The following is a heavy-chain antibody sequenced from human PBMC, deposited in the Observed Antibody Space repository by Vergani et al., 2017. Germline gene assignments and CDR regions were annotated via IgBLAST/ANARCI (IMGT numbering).Heavy chain of an antibody. J-gene: IGHJ5*02. D-gene: IGHD4-17*01. CDR1: GFTFSSYA. V-gene: IGHV3-64*01. Sequence: EVQLVESGGGLVQPGGSLRLSCAASGFTFSSYAMHWVRQAPGKGLEYVSAISSNGGSTYYANSVKGRFTISRDNSKNTLYLQMNSLRAEDTAVYYCARDRQTDYGDYPNWFDPWGQGTLVTVSS. CDR3: ARDRQTDYGDYPNWFDP. CDR2: ISSNGGST.